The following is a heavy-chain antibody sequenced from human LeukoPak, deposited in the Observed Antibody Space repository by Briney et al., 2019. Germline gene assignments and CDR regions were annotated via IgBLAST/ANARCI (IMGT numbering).Heavy chain of an antibody. CDR1: GGPFSGYY. Sequence: SETLSLTCAVYGGPFSGYYWSWIRQPPGKGLEWIGEINHSGSTNYNPSLKSRVTISVDTSKNQFSLKLSSVTAADTAVYYCARGRGPDPTIFGVVIKRYYYYYMDVWGKGTTVTVSS. CDR3: ARGRGPDPTIFGVVIKRYYYYYMDV. J-gene: IGHJ6*03. CDR2: INHSGST. D-gene: IGHD3-3*01. V-gene: IGHV4-34*01.